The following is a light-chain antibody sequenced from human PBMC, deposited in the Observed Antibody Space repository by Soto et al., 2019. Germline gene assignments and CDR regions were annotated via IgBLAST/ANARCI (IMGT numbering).Light chain of an antibody. J-gene: IGLJ1*01. CDR1: SSDVGGSDS. CDR3: SSYDRRCSRYV. V-gene: IGLV2-14*01. CDR2: EVS. Sequence: QSVLTQPASVSGSPGQSITISCTGTSSDVGGSDSLSWYQQQPGKAPKLMIYEVSNRPSGVSNRFSGSKSGNTASLTISGLQAGDESYCYCSSYDRRCSRYVFGSGINV.